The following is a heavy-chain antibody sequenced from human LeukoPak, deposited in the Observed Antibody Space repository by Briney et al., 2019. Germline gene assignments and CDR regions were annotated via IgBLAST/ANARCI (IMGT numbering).Heavy chain of an antibody. CDR2: ISTYNGNT. CDR3: AREGHSSGWYYFDY. Sequence: GESLKISCKASGYTFTSYGISWVRQAPGQGLEWMGWISTYNGNTNYAQKLQGRVTMTTDTSTSTAYMELRSLRSDDTAIYYCAREGHSSGWYYFDYWGQGTLVTVSS. V-gene: IGHV1-18*01. J-gene: IGHJ4*02. CDR1: GYTFTSYG. D-gene: IGHD6-19*01.